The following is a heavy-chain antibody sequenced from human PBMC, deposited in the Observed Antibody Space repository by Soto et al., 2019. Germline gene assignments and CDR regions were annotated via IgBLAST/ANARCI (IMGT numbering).Heavy chain of an antibody. J-gene: IGHJ4*02. V-gene: IGHV4-39*01. D-gene: IGHD3-9*01. Sequence: PSETLSLTCSVSGGSITSSSYYWGWIRQPPGKGLEWIAAIYYSGSIYHNPSLKSRVTMSIDTPKKQFSLKMSSVTAADTAVYYCARLLHDNRGYYYFDYWGRGTLVTVSS. CDR2: IYYSGSI. CDR3: ARLLHDNRGYYYFDY. CDR1: GGSITSSSYY.